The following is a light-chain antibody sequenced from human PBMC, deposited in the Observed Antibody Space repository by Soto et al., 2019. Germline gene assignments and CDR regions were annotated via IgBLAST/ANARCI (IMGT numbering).Light chain of an antibody. CDR3: NSYAGTTLVV. CDR2: EVN. V-gene: IGLV2-8*01. Sequence: QSALTQPPSASGSPGQSVAISCTGTSSDVGAYNYVSWYQQHPGKAPKLMIYEVNKRPSGVPDRFSGSKSGNTASLTVSGLQAEDEADYYCNSYAGTTLVVFGGVTKLTVL. J-gene: IGLJ2*01. CDR1: SSDVGAYNY.